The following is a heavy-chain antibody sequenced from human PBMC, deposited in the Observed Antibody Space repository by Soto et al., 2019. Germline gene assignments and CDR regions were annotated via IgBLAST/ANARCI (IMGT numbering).Heavy chain of an antibody. CDR1: GGSISSYQ. J-gene: IGHJ4*02. V-gene: IGHV4-59*08. CDR2: IYYSGST. D-gene: IGHD6-13*01. Sequence: SETLSLTCTVSGGSISSYQWSWIRQPPGKGLEWIGYIYYSGSTNYNPSLKSRVTISVDTSKNQFSLKLSSVTAADTAVYYCARQGEYSSSWYDYWGQGTLVTVSS. CDR3: ARQGEYSSSWYDY.